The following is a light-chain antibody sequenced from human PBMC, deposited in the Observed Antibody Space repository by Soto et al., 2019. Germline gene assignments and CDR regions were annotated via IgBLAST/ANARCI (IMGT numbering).Light chain of an antibody. J-gene: IGLJ1*01. Sequence: QSVLTQPGSVSGSPGQSITISCTGTSSDVGGYDYVSWYQQHPGTAPRLIIFEVTNRPSGVSNRFSGSKSGNTASLTISGLQAEDEADHYCTSYTSSSTQVFGTGTKVTVL. CDR1: SSDVGGYDY. CDR3: TSYTSSSTQV. V-gene: IGLV2-14*01. CDR2: EVT.